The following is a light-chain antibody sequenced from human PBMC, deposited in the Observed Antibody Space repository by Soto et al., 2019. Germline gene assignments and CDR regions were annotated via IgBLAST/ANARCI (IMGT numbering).Light chain of an antibody. CDR3: GTWDSSLSAGV. V-gene: IGLV1-51*01. Sequence: QSVLTQPPSVSAAPGQKVTISCSGSSSNIGNNRVSWYQQLPGTAPKLLIYDNNKRPSGIPDRFSGSKSGTSATLGITGLQTGDEADYYCGTWDSSLSAGVFGGGTKLTVL. J-gene: IGLJ2*01. CDR1: SSNIGNNR. CDR2: DNN.